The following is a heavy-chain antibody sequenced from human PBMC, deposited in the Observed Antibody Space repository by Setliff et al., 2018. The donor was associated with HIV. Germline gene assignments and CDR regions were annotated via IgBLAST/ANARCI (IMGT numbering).Heavy chain of an antibody. V-gene: IGHV1-69*04. D-gene: IGHD5-12*01. J-gene: IGHJ3*01. Sequence: SVKVSCKASGGTFGNFAISWVRQAPGQRLEWLGKIIPMLGLADYAPKFQGRVTISADESTNTVYMALSRLTSDDLAVYYCARGEMATMESDDAFDLWGQGTTVTVSS. CDR3: ARGEMATMESDDAFDL. CDR1: GGTFGNFA. CDR2: IIPMLGLA.